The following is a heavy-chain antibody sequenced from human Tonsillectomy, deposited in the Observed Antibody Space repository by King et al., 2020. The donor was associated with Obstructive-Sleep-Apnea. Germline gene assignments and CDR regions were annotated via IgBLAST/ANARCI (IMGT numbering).Heavy chain of an antibody. D-gene: IGHD3-22*01. CDR1: GDSINSGEDY. Sequence: QLQESGPGLVKPSQTLSLTCTVSGDSINSGEDYWGWIRQPPGKGLEWIGYIYYSGSTYYSPSLKSRVTISVDTSKNQFSLRLTSVTAADTAVYYCARVHYYDTSGYYYYFDYWGQGTLVTVS. J-gene: IGHJ4*02. CDR2: IYYSGST. CDR3: ARVHYYDTSGYYYYFDY. V-gene: IGHV4-30-4*01.